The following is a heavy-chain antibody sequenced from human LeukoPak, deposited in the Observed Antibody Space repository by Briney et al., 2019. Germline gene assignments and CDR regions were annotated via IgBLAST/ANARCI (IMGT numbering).Heavy chain of an antibody. D-gene: IGHD3-3*01. CDR3: ARGRVLRSYLTWRGDFFDY. CDR2: INHTGST. Sequence: ASETLSFTCAEYGGSFSGYYWSWIRQTPGKGMERNGEINHTGSTNSNPSLKSRVTISVDTSKNQFSLKLSSVTAEDTAVYYCARGRVLRSYLTWRGDFFDYWGQGTLVTVSS. CDR1: GGSFSGYY. J-gene: IGHJ4*02. V-gene: IGHV4-34*01.